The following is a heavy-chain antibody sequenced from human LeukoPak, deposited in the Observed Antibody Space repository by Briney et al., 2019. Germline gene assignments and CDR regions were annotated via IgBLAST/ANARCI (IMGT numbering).Heavy chain of an antibody. CDR2: INAGNGNT. V-gene: IGHV1-3*01. CDR3: ARTYYYGSGSYFDY. J-gene: IGHJ4*02. Sequence: ASVKVSCKASGYTFTSYAMHWVRQAPGQRLEWMGWINAGNGNTKYSQKFQGRVTITRDTSTSTAYMELRSLRSDDTAVYYCARTYYYGSGSYFDYWGQGTLVTVSS. D-gene: IGHD3-10*01. CDR1: GYTFTSYA.